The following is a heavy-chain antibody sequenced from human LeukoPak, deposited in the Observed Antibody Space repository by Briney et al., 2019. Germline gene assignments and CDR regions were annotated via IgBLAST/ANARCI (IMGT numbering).Heavy chain of an antibody. D-gene: IGHD6-13*01. V-gene: IGHV3-11*01. Sequence: GGSLRLSCAASGFTFSDYYMSWIRQAPGKGLEWVSYISSTSNTIYYANSVKGRFTISRDNAKNSLYLQMNSLRAEDTALYYCARVLGSSWGNWFDPWGQGTLVTVSS. CDR3: ARVLGSSWGNWFDP. J-gene: IGHJ5*02. CDR1: GFTFSDYY. CDR2: ISSTSNTI.